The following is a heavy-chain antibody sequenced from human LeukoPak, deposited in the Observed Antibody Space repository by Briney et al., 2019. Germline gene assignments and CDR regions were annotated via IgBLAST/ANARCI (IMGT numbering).Heavy chain of an antibody. J-gene: IGHJ4*02. CDR2: IYHSGST. CDR1: GGSISSGDYY. Sequence: SQALSLTCTVSGGSISSGDYYWSWIRQPPGKGLEWNGYIYHSGSTYYNPSLKSRVTISVDTSKNQFSLKLSSVTAADTAVYYCARGQIDFWSGYYNPHYFDYWGQGTLVTVSS. D-gene: IGHD3-3*01. V-gene: IGHV4-30-4*01. CDR3: ARGQIDFWSGYYNPHYFDY.